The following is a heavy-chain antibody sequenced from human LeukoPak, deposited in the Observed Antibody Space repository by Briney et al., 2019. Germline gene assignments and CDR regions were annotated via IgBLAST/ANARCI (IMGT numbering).Heavy chain of an antibody. CDR3: ANFVDSSGQDH. CDR2: ISLSGGSS. Sequence: PGGSLRLSCTASGFSFSRYAMSWVRQAPGKGLEWVSTISLSGGSSYYADSVKGRFTISRDNSKNTLDLQMNSLRAEDTAVYYFANFVDSSGQDHWGQGALVTVSS. D-gene: IGHD3-22*01. J-gene: IGHJ4*02. CDR1: GFSFSRYA. V-gene: IGHV3-23*01.